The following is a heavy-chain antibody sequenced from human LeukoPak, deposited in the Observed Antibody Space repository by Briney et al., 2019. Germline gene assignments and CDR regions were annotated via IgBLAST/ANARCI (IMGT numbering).Heavy chain of an antibody. V-gene: IGHV4-61*01. D-gene: IGHD2-2*01. CDR1: GGSVSSGSYY. CDR3: ARLGTSTYYYYGMDV. J-gene: IGHJ6*02. Sequence: SETLSLTCTVSGGSVSSGSYYWSWIRQPPGKGLEWIGYIYYSGSTNYNPSLKSRVTISVDTSKNQFSLKLSSVTAADTAVYYCARLGTSTYYYYGMDVWGQGTTVTVSS. CDR2: IYYSGST.